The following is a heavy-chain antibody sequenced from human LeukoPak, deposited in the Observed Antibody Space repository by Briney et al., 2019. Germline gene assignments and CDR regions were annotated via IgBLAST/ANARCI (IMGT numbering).Heavy chain of an antibody. J-gene: IGHJ4*02. CDR3: ARRPRGVRGSGSYWMS. V-gene: IGHV4-39*07. CDR1: GGSISSSSYY. D-gene: IGHD3-10*01. Sequence: SETLSLTCTVSGGSISSSSYYWGWLRQPPGKGLEWIGSIYYSGSTYYNPSLKRRVTISVDTSKNQFSLKLSSVTAADTAVYYCARRPRGVRGSGSYWMSWGQGTLVTVSS. CDR2: IYYSGST.